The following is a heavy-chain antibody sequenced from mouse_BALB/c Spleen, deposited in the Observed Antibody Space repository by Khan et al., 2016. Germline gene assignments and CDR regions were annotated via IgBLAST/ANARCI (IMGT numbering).Heavy chain of an antibody. J-gene: IGHJ3*01. CDR2: INTYTGEP. Sequence: QCQLVQSGPELKKPGETVKISCKASGYTFTNYGMSWVKQAPGKGLKWMGWINTYTGEPTYADDFKGRFAFSLETSASTAYLQIYTLKNEDTATYFCARWAYYRYDGLAYWGHGTLITVSA. D-gene: IGHD2-14*01. CDR1: GYTFTNYG. V-gene: IGHV9-3-1*01. CDR3: ARWAYYRYDGLAY.